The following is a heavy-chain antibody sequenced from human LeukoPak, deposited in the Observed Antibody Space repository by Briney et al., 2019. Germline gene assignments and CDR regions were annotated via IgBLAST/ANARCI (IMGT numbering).Heavy chain of an antibody. J-gene: IGHJ4*02. CDR3: AKETDYNYIYYFDY. D-gene: IGHD5-24*01. Sequence: PGGSLRLSCAASGFTFSSYSMNWVRQAPGKGLGWVSYISRSSPTTIYYADSVKGRFTISRDNAKNSLYLQMNSLRDEDTAVYYCAKETDYNYIYYFDYWGQGTLVTVSS. CDR2: ISRSSPTTI. V-gene: IGHV3-48*02. CDR1: GFTFSSYS.